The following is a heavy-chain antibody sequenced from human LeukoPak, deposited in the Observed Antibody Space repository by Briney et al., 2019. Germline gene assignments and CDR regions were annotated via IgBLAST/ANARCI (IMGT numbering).Heavy chain of an antibody. V-gene: IGHV4-61*02. CDR2: IYTSGST. J-gene: IGHJ6*03. CDR1: GGSISSGSYY. CDR3: ARGRYDFWSGYYYYYMDV. D-gene: IGHD3-3*01. Sequence: SETLSPTCTVSGGSISSGSYYWSWIRQPAGKGLEWIGRIYTSGSTNYNPSLKSRVTISVDTSKNQFSLKLSSVTAADTAVYYCARGRYDFWSGYYYYYMDVWGKGTTVTVSS.